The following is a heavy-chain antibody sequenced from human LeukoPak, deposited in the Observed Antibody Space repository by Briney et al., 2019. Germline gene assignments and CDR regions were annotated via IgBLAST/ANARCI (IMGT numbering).Heavy chain of an antibody. CDR2: INAGNGNT. J-gene: IGHJ6*02. V-gene: IGHV1-3*01. D-gene: IGHD2-15*01. CDR1: GYTFTSYA. CDR3: ARNPIVGCSGGSCKPYYYYGMDV. Sequence: ASVKVSCKASGYTFTSYAMHWVRQAPGQRLEWMGWINAGNGNTKYSQKFQGRVTITRDTSASTAHMELSSLRSEDTAVYYCARNPIVGCSGGSCKPYYYYGMDVWGQGTTVTVSS.